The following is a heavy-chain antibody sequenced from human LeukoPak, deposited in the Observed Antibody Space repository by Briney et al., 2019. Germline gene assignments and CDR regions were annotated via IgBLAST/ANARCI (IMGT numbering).Heavy chain of an antibody. V-gene: IGHV3-23*01. D-gene: IGHD3-10*01. CDR3: ARGITMVREIDY. CDR2: ISGSGGST. CDR1: GFTFSSYA. Sequence: PGGSLRLSCAASGFTFSSYAMSWVRQAPGKGLEWVSAISGSGGSTYYADSVKGRFTISRDNPKNTLYLQMNSLRAEDTAVYYCARGITMVREIDYWGQGTLVTVSS. J-gene: IGHJ4*02.